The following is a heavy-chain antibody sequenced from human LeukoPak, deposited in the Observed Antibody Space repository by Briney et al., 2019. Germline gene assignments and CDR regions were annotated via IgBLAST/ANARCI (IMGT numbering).Heavy chain of an antibody. D-gene: IGHD2-21*01. CDR3: ARNSPVDS. Sequence: GGSLRLSCEASGLTLSHYAFHWVRQAPGKGLEWVTLISYDGGHEHYADSVKGRFTISRDNFKNTLYLQMNSLRPEDTAVYYCARNSPVDSWGQGTLVTVSS. J-gene: IGHJ4*02. V-gene: IGHV3-30-3*01. CDR2: ISYDGGHE. CDR1: GLTLSHYA.